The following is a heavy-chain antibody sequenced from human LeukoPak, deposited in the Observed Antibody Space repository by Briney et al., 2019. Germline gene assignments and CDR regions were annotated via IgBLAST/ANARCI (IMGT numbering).Heavy chain of an antibody. CDR3: ARRGDGYNLDY. Sequence: GASVKVSCKASGFTFNDYHIHWVRQAPGQGLEWRGWINAKSGATKSAQKFQGGVTMTRDTSITTVHMEVTGLRSDDTAVYYCARRGDGYNLDYWGQGTLVTVSS. CDR1: GFTFNDYH. J-gene: IGHJ4*02. CDR2: INAKSGAT. V-gene: IGHV1-2*02. D-gene: IGHD5-24*01.